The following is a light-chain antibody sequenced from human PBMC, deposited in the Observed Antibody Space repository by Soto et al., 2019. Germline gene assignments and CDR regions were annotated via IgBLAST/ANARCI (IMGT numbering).Light chain of an antibody. Sequence: DIQMTQSPSSLSASVGGRVTITCRASQSITTYLHWYQQKPGKAPNLLIYAASNLQSGAQSRFSGSGSGTDFTLTIKSLQPEDFATYYCKQGYSTPWTFGQGTKVDI. J-gene: IGKJ1*01. CDR2: AAS. CDR1: QSITTY. CDR3: KQGYSTPWT. V-gene: IGKV1-39*01.